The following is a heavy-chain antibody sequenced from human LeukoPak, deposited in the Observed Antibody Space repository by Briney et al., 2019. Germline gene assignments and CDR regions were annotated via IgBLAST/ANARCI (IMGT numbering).Heavy chain of an antibody. J-gene: IGHJ6*02. CDR1: GYTFTGYY. CDR3: ARDCSGGSCYERYGMDV. CDR2: INPNSGGT. V-gene: IGHV1-2*02. D-gene: IGHD2-15*01. Sequence: ASVKVSCKASGYTFTGYYMHWVRQAPGQGLEWMGWINPNSGGTNYAQKFQGRVTMTRDTSISTAYMELSRLRSDDTAVYYCARDCSGGSCYERYGMDVWGQGTTVTVSS.